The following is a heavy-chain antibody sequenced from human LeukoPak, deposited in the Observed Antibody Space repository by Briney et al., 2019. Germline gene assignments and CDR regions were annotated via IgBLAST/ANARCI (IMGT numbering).Heavy chain of an antibody. Sequence: GGSLRLSCAASGFTFSSYWMHWVRQAPGKGLEWVSAISGSGGSTYYADSVKGRFTISRDNSKNTLYLQMNSLRAEDTAVYYCAKDYSGWSQGYFDYWGQGTLVTVSS. D-gene: IGHD6-19*01. CDR3: AKDYSGWSQGYFDY. V-gene: IGHV3-23*01. CDR2: ISGSGGST. CDR1: GFTFSSYW. J-gene: IGHJ4*02.